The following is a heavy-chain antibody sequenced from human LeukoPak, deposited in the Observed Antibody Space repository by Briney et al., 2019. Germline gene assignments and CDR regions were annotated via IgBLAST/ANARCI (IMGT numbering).Heavy chain of an antibody. Sequence: PGGSLRLSCEASGLIFRSYGMSWVRQAPGKGLEWVSGISGSGDNTYYTDSVKGRFTISRDNSKNTLYLQMNSLRVEDTAVYYCARGLEGNDYWGQGTLVTVSS. V-gene: IGHV3-23*01. CDR2: ISGSGDNT. D-gene: IGHD1-1*01. CDR1: GLIFRSYG. CDR3: ARGLEGNDY. J-gene: IGHJ4*02.